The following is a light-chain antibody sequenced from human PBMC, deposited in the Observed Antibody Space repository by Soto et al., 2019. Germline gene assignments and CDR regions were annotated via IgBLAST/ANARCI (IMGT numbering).Light chain of an antibody. J-gene: IGKJ4*01. Sequence: EIVLTQSPGTLSLSAGERATLSCRASQSVSKNFLAWYQQKPGQAPRLLINGASSRATGIPDRFSGSGSGTDFSLTIDRLEPEDFAVYFCQQYGSLPPTFGGGTKVAIK. CDR3: QQYGSLPPT. CDR2: GAS. V-gene: IGKV3-20*01. CDR1: QSVSKNF.